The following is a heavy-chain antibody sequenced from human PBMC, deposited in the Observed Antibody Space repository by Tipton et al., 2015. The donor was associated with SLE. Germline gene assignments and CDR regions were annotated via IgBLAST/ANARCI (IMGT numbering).Heavy chain of an antibody. CDR3: ARERSDDAFDI. CDR1: GFTFSSYA. V-gene: IGHV3-30-3*01. J-gene: IGHJ3*02. Sequence: SLRLSCAASGFTFSSYAMHWVRQAPGKGLEWVAIISYDGSNKYYADSVKGRFTISRDNSKNTLYLQMNSLRAEDTAVYYCARERSDDAFDIWGQGTMVTVSS. D-gene: IGHD4-17*01. CDR2: ISYDGSNK.